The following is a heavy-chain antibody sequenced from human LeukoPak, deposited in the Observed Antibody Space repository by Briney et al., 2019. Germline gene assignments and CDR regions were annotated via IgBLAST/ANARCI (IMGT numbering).Heavy chain of an antibody. Sequence: SETLSLTCTVSGGSISSGGYYWSWIRQPPGKGLEWIGYIYHSGSTYYNPSLKSRVTISVDRSKNQFSLKLSSVTAADTAMYYCARLFTELAAADYWGQGTLVTVSS. J-gene: IGHJ4*02. CDR1: GGSISSGGYY. V-gene: IGHV4-30-2*01. CDR3: ARLFTELAAADY. D-gene: IGHD6-13*01. CDR2: IYHSGST.